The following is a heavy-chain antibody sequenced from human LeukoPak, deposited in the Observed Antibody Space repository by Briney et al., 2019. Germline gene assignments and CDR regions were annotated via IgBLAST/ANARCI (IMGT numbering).Heavy chain of an antibody. CDR2: IYYSGST. Sequence: EASETLSLTCTVSGGSISSSSYYWGWIRQPPGKGLEWIGSIYYSGSTYYNPSLRSRVTISVDTSKNQFSLKLSSVTAADTAVYYCARGFSSSYGFDPWGQGTLVTVSS. V-gene: IGHV4-39*07. CDR1: GGSISSSSYY. CDR3: ARGFSSSYGFDP. D-gene: IGHD6-13*01. J-gene: IGHJ5*02.